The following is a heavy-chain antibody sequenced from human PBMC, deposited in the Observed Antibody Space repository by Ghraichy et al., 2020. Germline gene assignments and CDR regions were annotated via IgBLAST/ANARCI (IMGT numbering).Heavy chain of an antibody. D-gene: IGHD7-27*01. CDR3: VRDESGERWTGNLVDY. CDR2: ISDYKGKT. CDR1: GYTFTTYG. Sequence: ASVKVSCKASGYTFTTYGITWVRQAPGQGLEWMGWISDYKGKTEYAGSLQGRVTMTIDKSTSTAYMELRSLRSDDTAVYYCVRDESGERWTGNLVDYWGQGTQVTVSS. J-gene: IGHJ4*02. V-gene: IGHV1-18*04.